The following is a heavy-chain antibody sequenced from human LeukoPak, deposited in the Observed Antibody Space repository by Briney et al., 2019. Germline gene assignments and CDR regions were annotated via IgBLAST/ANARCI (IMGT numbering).Heavy chain of an antibody. CDR2: VYYSGST. D-gene: IGHD6-19*01. CDR3: ARYSTGRYDAFDI. CDR1: GGSISSHY. V-gene: IGHV4-59*11. J-gene: IGHJ3*02. Sequence: PSETLSLTCTVSGGSISSHYWSWIRQPPGKGLEWSGCVYYSGSTNYKPSLKSRVTISVDTSKNQFSLKLSSVTAADTAVYYCARYSTGRYDAFDIWGQGTMVTVSS.